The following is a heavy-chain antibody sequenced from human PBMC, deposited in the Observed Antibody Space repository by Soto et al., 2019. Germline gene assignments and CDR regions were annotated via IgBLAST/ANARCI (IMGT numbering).Heavy chain of an antibody. CDR2: ISGSGGST. D-gene: IGHD3-9*01. CDR1: GFTFSSYA. V-gene: IGHV3-23*01. J-gene: IGHJ6*03. CDR3: TKGLTAVADIYYYYMDV. Sequence: EVQLLESGGGLVQPGGSLRLSCAASGFTFSSYAMSWVRQAPGKGLEWVSAISGSGGSTYYADSVKGRFTISRDNSKNTLHQKMSRRRAEDTVVYYCTKGLTAVADIYYYYMDVWGKGTTVTVSS.